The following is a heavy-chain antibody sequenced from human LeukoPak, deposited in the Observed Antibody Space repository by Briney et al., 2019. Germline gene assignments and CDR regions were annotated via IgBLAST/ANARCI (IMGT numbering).Heavy chain of an antibody. CDR1: GYTFSGYY. CDR3: ARDLSGLGYCSGGSCYGLGY. CDR2: IYPNSGNT. V-gene: IGHV1-18*04. J-gene: IGHJ4*02. Sequence: ASVKVSCKASGYTFSGYYLHWVRQAPGQGLEWMGWIYPNSGNTNYAQKLQGRVTMTTDTSTSTAYMELRSLRSDDTAVYYCARDLSGLGYCSGGSCYGLGYWGQGTLVTVSS. D-gene: IGHD2-15*01.